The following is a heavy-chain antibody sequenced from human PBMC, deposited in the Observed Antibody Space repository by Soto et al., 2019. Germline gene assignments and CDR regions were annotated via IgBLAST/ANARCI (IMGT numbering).Heavy chain of an antibody. Sequence: VSVKVSCKASGYTFTSYDINWMRQATGQGLEWMGWMNPNSGNTGYAQKFQGRVTMTRNTSISTAYMELSSLRSEDTAVYYCARADPYSSSSGVDYWGQGTLVTVSS. CDR2: MNPNSGNT. D-gene: IGHD6-6*01. CDR3: ARADPYSSSSGVDY. CDR1: GYTFTSYD. J-gene: IGHJ4*02. V-gene: IGHV1-8*01.